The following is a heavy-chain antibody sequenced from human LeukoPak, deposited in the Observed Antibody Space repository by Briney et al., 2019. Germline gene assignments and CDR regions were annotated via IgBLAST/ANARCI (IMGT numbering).Heavy chain of an antibody. CDR3: ARSKGWELPNWFDP. Sequence: PSETLSLTCTVSGGSISSGGYYWSWIRQPPGKGLEWIGYIYHSGSTYYNPSLKSRVTISVDKSKNQFSLKLSSVTAADTAVYYCARSKGWELPNWFDPWGQGTLVTVSS. V-gene: IGHV4-30-2*01. J-gene: IGHJ5*02. CDR1: GGSISSGGYY. CDR2: IYHSGST. D-gene: IGHD1-26*01.